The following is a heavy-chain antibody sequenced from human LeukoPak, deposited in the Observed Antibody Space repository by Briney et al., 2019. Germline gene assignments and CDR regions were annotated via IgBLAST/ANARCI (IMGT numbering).Heavy chain of an antibody. CDR1: GGSISSGDYY. Sequence: SETLSLTCTVSGGSISSGDYYWRWIRQPPGKGLEWIGYIYYSGSTYYNPSLKSRVTISVDTSKNQFSLKLSSVTAADTAVYYCARVVVARFDYWGQGTLVTVSS. D-gene: IGHD2-15*01. J-gene: IGHJ4*02. CDR2: IYYSGST. CDR3: ARVVVARFDY. V-gene: IGHV4-30-4*01.